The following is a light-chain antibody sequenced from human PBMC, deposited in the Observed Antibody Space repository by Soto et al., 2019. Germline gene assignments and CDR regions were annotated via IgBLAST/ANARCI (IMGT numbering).Light chain of an antibody. CDR3: YTYAGGSTYL. J-gene: IGLJ1*01. CDR1: SSDVGSYSL. CDR2: EDI. Sequence: QSALTQPASVSGSPGQSITIFCTGTSSDVGSYSLLSWYQHHPGKAPKLIIYEDIKGPSGVSNRFSGSKSGNTASLRISGLQAEDEADYYCYTYAGGSTYLFGTGTQLTVL. V-gene: IGLV2-23*01.